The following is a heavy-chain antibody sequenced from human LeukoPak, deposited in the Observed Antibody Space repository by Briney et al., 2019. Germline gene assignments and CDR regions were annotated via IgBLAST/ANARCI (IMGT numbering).Heavy chain of an antibody. CDR3: ARGGFWSGYYGLFDY. CDR2: IYYSGST. Sequence: SETLSLTCTVSGGSISSYYWNWIRQPPGKGLEWIGYIYYSGSTNYNPSPKSRVTTSVDTSKNQFSLKLSSVTAADTAVYYCARGGFWSGYYGLFDYWGQGTLVTVSS. J-gene: IGHJ4*02. D-gene: IGHD3-3*01. CDR1: GGSISSYY. V-gene: IGHV4-59*01.